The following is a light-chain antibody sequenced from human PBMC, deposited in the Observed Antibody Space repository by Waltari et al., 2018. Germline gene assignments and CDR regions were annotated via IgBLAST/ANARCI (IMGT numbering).Light chain of an antibody. CDR3: QQYYSSPPT. CDR2: WAS. J-gene: IGKJ1*01. Sequence: DIVMTQSPDSLAVSLGERATINCKSSQSVLYNSNNKNYLVWYQQKPGQPPKLLIYWASTRESGVPDRFSGSGSETDFTLTINSLQAEDVAVYYCQQYYSSPPTFGQGTKVEVK. V-gene: IGKV4-1*01. CDR1: QSVLYNSNNKNY.